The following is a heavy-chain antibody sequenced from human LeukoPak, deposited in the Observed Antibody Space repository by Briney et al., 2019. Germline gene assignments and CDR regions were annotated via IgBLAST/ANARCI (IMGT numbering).Heavy chain of an antibody. D-gene: IGHD6-13*01. J-gene: IGHJ4*02. CDR3: AREQGGTAAAGTFDY. V-gene: IGHV3-30*02. CDR1: GFTFSSYG. Sequence: SGGSLRLSCTASGFTFSSYGMYWVRQAPGKGLEWVAFIRYDGSNKHYADSVKGRFTISRDNSKNTLYLQMNSLRAEDTAVYYCAREQGGTAAAGTFDYWGQGTPVTVSS. CDR2: IRYDGSNK.